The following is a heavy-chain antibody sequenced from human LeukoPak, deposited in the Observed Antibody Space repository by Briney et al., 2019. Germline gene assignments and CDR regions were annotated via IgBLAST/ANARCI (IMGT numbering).Heavy chain of an antibody. D-gene: IGHD6-19*01. Sequence: GGSLRLSCAASGFTVSSNYKSWVRQAPGKGLEWVSVIYSGGSTYYADSVKGRFTISRDNSKNTLYLQMNSLRAEDTAVYYCARVAVAGTPSFDYWGQGTLVTVSS. J-gene: IGHJ4*02. V-gene: IGHV3-66*01. CDR1: GFTVSSNY. CDR2: IYSGGST. CDR3: ARVAVAGTPSFDY.